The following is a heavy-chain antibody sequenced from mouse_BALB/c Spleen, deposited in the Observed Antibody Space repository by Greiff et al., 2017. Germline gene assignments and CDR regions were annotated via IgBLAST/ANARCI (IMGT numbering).Heavy chain of an antibody. V-gene: IGHV5-17*02. D-gene: IGHD1-1*01. CDR2: ISSGSSTI. CDR1: GFTFSSFG. CDR3: ARKSSYRAMDY. Sequence: EVHLVESGGGLVQPGGSRKLSCAASGFTFSSFGMHWVRQAPEKGLEWVAYISSGSSTIYYADTVKGRFTISRDNPKNTLFLQMTSLRSEDTAMYYCARKSSYRAMDYWGQGTSVTVSS. J-gene: IGHJ4*01.